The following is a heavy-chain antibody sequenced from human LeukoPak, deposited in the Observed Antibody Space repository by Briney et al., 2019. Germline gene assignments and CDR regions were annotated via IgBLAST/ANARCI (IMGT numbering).Heavy chain of an antibody. CDR2: ISAYNGNT. CDR3: ALTMLRGVINYGMDV. J-gene: IGHJ6*02. D-gene: IGHD3-10*01. CDR1: GYTFTSYG. V-gene: IGHV1-18*01. Sequence: ASVKVSCKASGYTFTSYGISWVRQAPGQGLEWMGWISAYNGNTNYAQKLQGRVTMTTDTSTSTAYMELRGLRSDDTAVYYCALTMLRGVINYGMDVWGQGTTVTVSS.